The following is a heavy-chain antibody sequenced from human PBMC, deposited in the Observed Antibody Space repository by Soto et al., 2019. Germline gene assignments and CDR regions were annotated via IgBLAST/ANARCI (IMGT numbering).Heavy chain of an antibody. Sequence: EVQLVESGGGLVKPGGSLRLSCAASGFTFSNAWMSWVRQAPGKGLEWVGRIKSKTDGGTTDYAAPVKGRFTISRDDSKNTLYLQMNSLKTEDTAVYYCTTLNFDWPMYYYYYYMDVWGKGTTVTVSS. J-gene: IGHJ6*03. D-gene: IGHD3-9*01. CDR2: IKSKTDGGTT. V-gene: IGHV3-15*01. CDR1: GFTFSNAW. CDR3: TTLNFDWPMYYYYYYMDV.